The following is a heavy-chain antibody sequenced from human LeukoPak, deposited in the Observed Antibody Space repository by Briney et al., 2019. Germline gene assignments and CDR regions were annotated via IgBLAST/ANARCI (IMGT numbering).Heavy chain of an antibody. CDR2: IYHSGST. CDR1: GYSISSGYY. D-gene: IGHD3-22*01. Sequence: PSETLSLTCTVSGYSISSGYYWGWIRQPPGKGLEWIGSIYHSGSTYYNPSLKSRVTISVDTSKNQFSLKLSSVTAADTAVYYCARVKGYYDSSGYSPYWGQGTLVTVSS. CDR3: ARVKGYYDSSGYSPY. V-gene: IGHV4-38-2*02. J-gene: IGHJ4*02.